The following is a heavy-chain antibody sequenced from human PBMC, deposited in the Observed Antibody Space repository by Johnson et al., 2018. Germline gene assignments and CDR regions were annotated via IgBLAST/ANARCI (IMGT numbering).Heavy chain of an antibody. CDR3: AREEGYGYFQH. V-gene: IGHV3-21*01. J-gene: IGHJ1*01. CDR1: GFTFSSYS. D-gene: IGHD5-18*01. Sequence: EVQLLESGGGLVKPGGSLRLSCAASGFTFSSYSMNWVRQAPGKGLEWVSSISSSSSTIYEADSVKGRFTISRDNAKNSLYLQMNSLRAEDTAVYYCAREEGYGYFQHWGQGTLVTVSS. CDR2: ISSSSSTI.